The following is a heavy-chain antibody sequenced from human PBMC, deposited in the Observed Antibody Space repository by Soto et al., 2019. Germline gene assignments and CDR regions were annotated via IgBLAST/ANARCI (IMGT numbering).Heavy chain of an antibody. D-gene: IGHD3-22*01. CDR2: TWFDGSNE. V-gene: IGHV3-33*01. J-gene: IGHJ4*02. CDR1: GFTFSGFG. CDR3: ARDGEFHDSSGKFDY. Sequence: QVQLVESGGGVVRPGASLRLSCVASGFTFSGFGMNWVRQAPGKGLEWVAITWFDGSNEFYADSVKGRFTISRDNSKNTVYPQMNSLRADDTAIYYCARDGEFHDSSGKFDYWGQGTLVTVSS.